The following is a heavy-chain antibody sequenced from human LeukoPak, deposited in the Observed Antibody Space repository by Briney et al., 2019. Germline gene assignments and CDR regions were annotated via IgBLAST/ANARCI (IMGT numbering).Heavy chain of an antibody. J-gene: IGHJ4*02. Sequence: PSETLSLTCAVSGGSISSSNWWSWVRQPPGKGLEWIGEIYHSGRTNYNPSLKSRVTISVDTSKNQFSLKLSSVTAEDTAVYYCARDRRYYDILTGYYRGLDYWGQGTLVTVSS. CDR1: GGSISSSNW. V-gene: IGHV4-4*02. CDR2: IYHSGRT. CDR3: ARDRRYYDILTGYYRGLDY. D-gene: IGHD3-9*01.